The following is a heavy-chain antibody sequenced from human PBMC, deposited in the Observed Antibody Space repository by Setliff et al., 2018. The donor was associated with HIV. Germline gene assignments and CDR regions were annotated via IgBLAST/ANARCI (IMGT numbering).Heavy chain of an antibody. CDR1: GYTFTSYE. D-gene: IGHD3-3*01. CDR2: INTNTGNP. CDR3: TRDQTPPPNYDFWRGKIDLRNIFYYMDV. Sequence: ASVKVSCKASGYTFTSYENNRLRQATRQGLEWMGYINTNTGNPTYAQGFTGRLICSVDTPVSTAHLQIFSLKAEDTAVYYCTRDQTPPPNYDFWRGKIDLRNIFYYMDVWGTGSPVTVSS. V-gene: IGHV7-4-1*01. J-gene: IGHJ6*03.